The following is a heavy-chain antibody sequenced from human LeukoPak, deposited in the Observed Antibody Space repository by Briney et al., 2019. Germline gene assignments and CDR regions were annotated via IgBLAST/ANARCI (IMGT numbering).Heavy chain of an antibody. Sequence: GGSLRLFCAASGFTFSSYAMSWVRQAPGKGLEWVSAISGSGGSTYYADSVKGRFTISRDNSKNTLYLQMNSLRAEDTAVYYCAKVGWLQSYPYYFDYWGQGTLVTVSS. CDR1: GFTFSSYA. D-gene: IGHD5-24*01. V-gene: IGHV3-23*01. CDR2: ISGSGGST. J-gene: IGHJ4*02. CDR3: AKVGWLQSYPYYFDY.